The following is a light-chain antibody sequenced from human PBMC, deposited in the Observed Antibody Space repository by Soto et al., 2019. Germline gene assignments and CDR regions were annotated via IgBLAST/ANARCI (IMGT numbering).Light chain of an antibody. CDR1: QSLLHSNGYNY. V-gene: IGKV2-28*01. Sequence: DIVMTQSPLSLPVTPGEPASISCRSSQSLLHSNGYNYLDWYLQKPGQSPQLLIYLGSNRASGVPDRFSGSGSGTDFTLKISRVEAEDVGVYYCMQALTFGQGTRLE. CDR2: LGS. J-gene: IGKJ5*01. CDR3: MQALT.